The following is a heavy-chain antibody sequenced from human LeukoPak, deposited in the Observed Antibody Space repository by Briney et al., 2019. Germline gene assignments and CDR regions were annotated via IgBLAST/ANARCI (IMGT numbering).Heavy chain of an antibody. CDR2: IKQDGSQK. Sequence: PGGSLRLSCAASGFNFNDYWMSWVRQAPGKGLEWVANIKQDGSQKYYVDSVEGRFTVSRDNAKNSLYLQMNSLRAEDTAVYYCARGGLTGYYYYYMDVWGKGTTVTVSS. J-gene: IGHJ6*03. CDR1: GFNFNDYW. CDR3: ARGGLTGYYYYYMDV. V-gene: IGHV3-7*01. D-gene: IGHD3-9*01.